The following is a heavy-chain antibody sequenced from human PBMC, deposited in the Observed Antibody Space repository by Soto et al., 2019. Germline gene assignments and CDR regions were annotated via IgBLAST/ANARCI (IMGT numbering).Heavy chain of an antibody. Sequence: SSETLSLTCTVSGGSISSGGYYWSWIRQHPGKGLEWIGYIYYSGSTYYNPSLKSRVTISVDTSKNQFSLKLSSVTAADTAVYYCARVVSLSGWKYYYYGMDVWGQGTTVTVSS. CDR2: IYYSGST. V-gene: IGHV4-31*03. D-gene: IGHD6-19*01. CDR1: GGSISSGGYY. CDR3: ARVVSLSGWKYYYYGMDV. J-gene: IGHJ6*02.